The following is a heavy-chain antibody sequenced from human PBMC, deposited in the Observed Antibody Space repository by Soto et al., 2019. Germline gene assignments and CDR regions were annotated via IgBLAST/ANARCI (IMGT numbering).Heavy chain of an antibody. V-gene: IGHV2-5*02. CDR3: AHRVLGDEHLNKFDP. CDR2: IYWDDDE. Sequence: GSGPTLVNPTRTLTLTCTFSGFSLSTSGVGVGWIRQPPGKALEWLALIYWDDDERYTPSLKSRLTVTKDTSKNQVVLTMTNMDPVDTATYFCAHRVLGDEHLNKFDPWGRGILVTVSS. CDR1: GFSLSTSGVG. J-gene: IGHJ5*02. D-gene: IGHD1-26*01.